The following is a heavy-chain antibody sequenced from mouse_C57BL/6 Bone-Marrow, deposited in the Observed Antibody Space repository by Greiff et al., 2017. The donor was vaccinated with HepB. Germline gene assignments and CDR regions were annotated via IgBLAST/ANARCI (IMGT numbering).Heavy chain of an antibody. J-gene: IGHJ2*01. D-gene: IGHD2-2*01. CDR2: IDPSDSYT. CDR3: ARGSTMVTTVDY. V-gene: IGHV1-59*01. CDR1: GYTFTSYW. Sequence: QVQLQQPGAELVRPGTSVKLSCKASGYTFTSYWMHWVKQRPGQGLEWIGVIDPSDSYTNYNQKFKGKATLTVDTSSSTAYMQLSSLTYEDSAVYYCARGSTMVTTVDYWGQGTTLTVSS.